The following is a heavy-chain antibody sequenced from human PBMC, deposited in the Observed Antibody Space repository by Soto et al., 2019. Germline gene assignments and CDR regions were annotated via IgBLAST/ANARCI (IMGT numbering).Heavy chain of an antibody. Sequence: ASVKVSCKTSGGTFSTFGISWVRQAPGQGLEWMGWISTYNGNTNTYHKKRFQGRFTMTSDSASNTAYMELRSLTPDDTAVYYCARGGQKNVYTSIGPWGQGTLVTVSS. CDR2: ISTYNGNTNT. J-gene: IGHJ5*02. CDR1: GGTFSTFG. V-gene: IGHV1-18*01. CDR3: ARGGQKNVYTSIGP. D-gene: IGHD1-1*01.